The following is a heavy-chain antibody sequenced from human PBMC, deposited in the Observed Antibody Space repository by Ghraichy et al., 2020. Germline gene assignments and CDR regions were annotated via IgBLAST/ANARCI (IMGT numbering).Heavy chain of an antibody. CDR3: TRVRAATVTIPVGY. CDR1: GFTFGLYA. CDR2: ISRNGTAT. V-gene: IGHV3-48*03. D-gene: IGHD2-2*03. J-gene: IGHJ4*02. Sequence: GGSLRLSCEGSGFTFGLYAMNWVRQAPGKAMEWLAHISRNGTATHYHYSMTDRFTISRDNSKKSLYLHMTDLRAEDTAVYYCTRVRAATVTIPVGYWGQRMLVNVS.